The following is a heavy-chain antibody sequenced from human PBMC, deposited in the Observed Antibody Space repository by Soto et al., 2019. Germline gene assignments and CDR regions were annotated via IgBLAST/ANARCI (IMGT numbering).Heavy chain of an antibody. Sequence: PGGSLRLSCAASGFTFSSYAMSWVRQAPGKGLEWVSAISGSGGSTYYADSVKGRFTISRDNSKNMLYLQMNSLRAEDTAVYYCAKDRVDYDLWSGYGYWGQGTLVTVSSGKERLRSDDTAVYYCARSLGYCTNGVCYDFDYWGQGTLVTVSS. CDR1: GFTFSSYA. CDR2: ISGSGGST. CDR3: AKDRVDYDLWSGYGYWGQGTLVTVSSGKERLRSDDTAVYYCARSLGYCTNGVCYDFDY. J-gene: IGHJ4*02. V-gene: IGHV3-23*01. D-gene: IGHD3-3*01.